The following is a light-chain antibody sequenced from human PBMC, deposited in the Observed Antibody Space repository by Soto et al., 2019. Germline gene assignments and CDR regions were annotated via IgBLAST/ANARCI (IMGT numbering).Light chain of an antibody. CDR3: SSSAGSHNLLI. CDR2: EVT. Sequence: QSALTQPPSASGSPGQSVTISCTGASGDVGGYNYVSWYQQHPGKAPKLMIYEVTKRPSGVPDRFSGSKSGNAASLTVSGLQAEDEADYYCSSSAGSHNLLIFRGGPKLTVL. V-gene: IGLV2-8*01. J-gene: IGLJ2*01. CDR1: SGDVGGYNY.